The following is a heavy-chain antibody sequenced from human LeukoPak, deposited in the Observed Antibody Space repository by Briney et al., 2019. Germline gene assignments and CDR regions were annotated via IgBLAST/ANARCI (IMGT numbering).Heavy chain of an antibody. V-gene: IGHV3-66*01. CDR1: GFTVSSNY. Sequence: GGSLRLSCAASGFTVSSNYMSWVRQAPGKGLEWVSVIYSSGLTYYADSVKGRFTISRDNPKNTLYLQMNSLRAEDTAVYYCARESNSGYYLSYWGQGTLVTVSS. CDR2: IYSSGLT. D-gene: IGHD3-22*01. CDR3: ARESNSGYYLSY. J-gene: IGHJ4*02.